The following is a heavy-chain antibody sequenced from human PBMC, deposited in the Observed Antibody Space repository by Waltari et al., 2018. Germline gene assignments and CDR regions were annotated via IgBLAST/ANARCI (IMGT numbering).Heavy chain of an antibody. CDR2: LYSSGTI. CDR3: ARHPPVGEFSHGFDV. V-gene: IGHV4-59*08. J-gene: IGHJ6*02. CDR1: GGSMSGYY. Sequence: QVHLQESGPGLVKPSETLSLTCIVSGGSMSGYYWSWIRQPPGKGLEWIGYLYSSGTIRYNPSLESRVTISEDTSKNQLSLNLRSVTASDTAVYYCARHPPVGEFSHGFDVWGLGTTVTVSS. D-gene: IGHD2-15*01.